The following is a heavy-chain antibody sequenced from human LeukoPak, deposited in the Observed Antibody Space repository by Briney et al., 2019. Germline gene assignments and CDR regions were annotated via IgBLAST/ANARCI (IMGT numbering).Heavy chain of an antibody. CDR2: MNPTLGSA. J-gene: IGHJ4*02. CDR3: ALVRDLTFDY. Sequence: ASVKVSCKPSGGTFSTYSITWVRQAPGQGLECMGGMNPTLGSAHYAQKFQGRVTITTDETTSTAYMELSGLTSDDTAVYYCALVRDLTFDYWGQGTLVTVSS. V-gene: IGHV1-69*16. CDR1: GGTFSTYS. D-gene: IGHD6-6*01.